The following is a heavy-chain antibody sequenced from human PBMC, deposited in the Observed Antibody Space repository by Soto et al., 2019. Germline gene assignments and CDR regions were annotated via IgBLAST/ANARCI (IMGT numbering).Heavy chain of an antibody. CDR3: VRLVGGAADS. CDR2: TYYRSTWYT. D-gene: IGHD1-26*01. V-gene: IGHV6-1*01. Sequence: QVHLQQSGPGLVKPSQTLSLTCVISGDIVSSNTAAWNWIRQSPSRGLEWLGRTYYRSTWYTDYAVSVKSRITIKPDTSKNRFSLQLNSVTPEDTALYYCVRLVGGAADSWGQGTLVTVSS. CDR1: GDIVSSNTAA. J-gene: IGHJ5*01.